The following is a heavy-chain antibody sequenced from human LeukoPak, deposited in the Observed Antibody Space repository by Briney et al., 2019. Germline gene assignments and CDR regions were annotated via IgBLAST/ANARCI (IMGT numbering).Heavy chain of an antibody. CDR1: GFTVSNY. D-gene: IGHD1-26*01. CDR3: ARDLSSVGLRNWFDP. J-gene: IGHJ5*02. V-gene: IGHV3-66*01. CDR2: IYSGGST. Sequence: GGSLRLSCAASGFTVSNYMTWVRQAPGKGLEWVSVIYSGGSTYYADSVKGRFTISRDTSKNTLYLQMNSLRAEDTAVYYCARDLSSVGLRNWFDPWGQGTLVTVSP.